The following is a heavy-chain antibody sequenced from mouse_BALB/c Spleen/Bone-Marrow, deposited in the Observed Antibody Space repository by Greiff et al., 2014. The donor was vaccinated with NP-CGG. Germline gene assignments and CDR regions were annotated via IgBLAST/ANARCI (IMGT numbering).Heavy chain of an antibody. Sequence: VKLVESGAELARPGASVKLSCKASGYTFTSYWMQWVKQRPGQGLEWIGAIYPGDGDTRYTQKFRGKATLTADKSSSTAYMQLSSLASEDSAVYYCARGDYDYDDWFAYWGQGTLVTVSA. CDR2: IYPGDGDT. CDR3: ARGDYDYDDWFAY. J-gene: IGHJ3*01. V-gene: IGHV1-87*01. D-gene: IGHD2-4*01. CDR1: GYTFTSYW.